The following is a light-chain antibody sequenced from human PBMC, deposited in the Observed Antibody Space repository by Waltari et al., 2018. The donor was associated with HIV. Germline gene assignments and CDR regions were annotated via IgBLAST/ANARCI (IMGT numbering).Light chain of an antibody. Sequence: QSALTQPASVSGSPGQSITISCTGTNSDVGGYNSVSWYQQYPGKAPKLMIYDVSNRPSGVSNRFSASKSGNTASLTISGLQAEDEADYYCSSYTSSSTVVFGGGTKLTVL. V-gene: IGLV2-14*01. CDR2: DVS. J-gene: IGLJ2*01. CDR3: SSYTSSSTVV. CDR1: NSDVGGYNS.